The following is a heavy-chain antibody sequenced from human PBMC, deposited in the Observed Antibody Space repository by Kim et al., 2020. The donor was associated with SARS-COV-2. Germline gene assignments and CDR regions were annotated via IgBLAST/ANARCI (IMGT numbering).Heavy chain of an antibody. CDR2: IRSSGGNT. V-gene: IGHV3-23*01. CDR1: GFTFSSFG. D-gene: IGHD3-16*01. CDR3: ARRGREDYMDV. Sequence: GGSLRLSCAPSGFTFSSFGMSWVRQAPGKGLEWVSAIRSSGGNTYHADSVKGRFTTSRDNSKNTLYLQMNSLRAEDTATYYCARRGREDYMDVWGQGTTVTVSS. J-gene: IGHJ6*03.